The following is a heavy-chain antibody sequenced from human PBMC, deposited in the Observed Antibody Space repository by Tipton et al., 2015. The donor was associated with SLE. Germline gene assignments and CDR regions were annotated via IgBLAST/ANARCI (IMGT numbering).Heavy chain of an antibody. D-gene: IGHD3-3*01. J-gene: IGHJ4*02. CDR1: GFTFDDYA. V-gene: IGHV3-9*01. CDR3: AKQGGDDFWSGYYDY. CDR2: ISWNSGSI. Sequence: SLRLSCAASGFTFDDYAMHWVRQAPGKGLEWVSGISWNSGSIGYADSVKGRFTISRDNSKNSLYLQMNSLRTEDTALYHCAKQGGDDFWSGYYDYWGQGTLVTVSS.